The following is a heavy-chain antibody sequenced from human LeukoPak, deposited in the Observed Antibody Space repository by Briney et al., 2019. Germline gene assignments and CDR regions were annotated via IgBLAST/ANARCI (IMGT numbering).Heavy chain of an antibody. D-gene: IGHD5-18*01. CDR2: IYYSGST. CDR3: ARVVYSYGFFDY. Sequence: SETLSLTCTVSGGSISSYYWSWIRQPPGKGLEWIGYIYYSGSTNYNPSLKSRVTISVDTSKNQFSLKLSSVTAADTAVYYCARVVYSYGFFDYWGLGTLVTVSS. J-gene: IGHJ4*02. V-gene: IGHV4-59*01. CDR1: GGSISSYY.